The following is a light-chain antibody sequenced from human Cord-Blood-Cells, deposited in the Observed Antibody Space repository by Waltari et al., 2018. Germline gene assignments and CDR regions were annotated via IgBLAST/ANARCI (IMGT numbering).Light chain of an antibody. CDR1: QSISSY. CDR2: AAS. V-gene: IGKV1-39*01. Sequence: DIQMTQSPSSLSDSVGDRVTITCRASQSISSYLNWYQQKPGKAPKLLIYAASSLQSGVPSRFSGSGSGTDFTLTISSLQPEDFATYYCQQSDSTPLTFGPGTKVDIK. J-gene: IGKJ3*01. CDR3: QQSDSTPLT.